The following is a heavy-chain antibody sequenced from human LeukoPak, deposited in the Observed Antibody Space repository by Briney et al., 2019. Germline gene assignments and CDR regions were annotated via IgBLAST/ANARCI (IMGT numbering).Heavy chain of an antibody. CDR2: IYSGGKT. V-gene: IGHV3-53*01. CDR1: GFTVSDYY. CDR3: ARINYYDGSGFYRDY. D-gene: IGHD3-22*01. Sequence: GGSLRLSCAVSGFTVSDYYMSWVRQAPGKGLEWVSVIYSGGKTYYADSVKGRFTISRDDSKNTLHLQMNSLRAEDTAVYYCARINYYDGSGFYRDYWGQGTLVTVSS. J-gene: IGHJ4*02.